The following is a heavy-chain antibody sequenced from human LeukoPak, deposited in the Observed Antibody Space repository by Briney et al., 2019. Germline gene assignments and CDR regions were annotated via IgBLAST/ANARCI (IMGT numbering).Heavy chain of an antibody. J-gene: IGHJ4*02. CDR2: IGTAGDT. V-gene: IGHV3-13*01. CDR1: GFTFSSYD. D-gene: IGHD6-19*01. CDR3: ARGGYSSGWYYFDY. Sequence: GGSLRLSCAASGFTFSSYDMHWVRQATGKGLEWVSAIGTAGDTYYPGSVKGRFTISRENAKNSLYLQMNSLRAGDTAVYYCARGGYSSGWYYFDYWGQGTLVTVSS.